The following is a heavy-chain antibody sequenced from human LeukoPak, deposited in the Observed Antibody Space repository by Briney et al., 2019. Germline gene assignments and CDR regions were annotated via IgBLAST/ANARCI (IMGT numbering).Heavy chain of an antibody. J-gene: IGHJ2*01. CDR3: ARVYYSSSYDYWYFDL. Sequence: RASETLPLTCTVSGGSISSSSYYWGWIRQPPGKGLEWIGSIYYSGSTYYNPSLKSRVTISVDTSKNQFSLKLSSVTAADTAVYYCARVYYSSSYDYWYFDLWGRGTLVTVSS. D-gene: IGHD6-13*01. V-gene: IGHV4-39*07. CDR1: GGSISSSSYY. CDR2: IYYSGST.